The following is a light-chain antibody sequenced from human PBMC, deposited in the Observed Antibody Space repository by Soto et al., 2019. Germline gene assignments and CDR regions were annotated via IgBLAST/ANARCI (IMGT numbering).Light chain of an antibody. CDR3: QQYGGSWT. J-gene: IGKJ1*01. V-gene: IGKV3-20*01. CDR1: QSVSRTY. Sequence: IVLTQSPGTLSLSPGGRATLTCRASQSVSRTYLAWYQQKPGQSPRLLIYGASSRTAGTPDRFSGSGSGTDFTLTISRLEPEDFAVYYCQQYGGSWTFGQGTKVEMK. CDR2: GAS.